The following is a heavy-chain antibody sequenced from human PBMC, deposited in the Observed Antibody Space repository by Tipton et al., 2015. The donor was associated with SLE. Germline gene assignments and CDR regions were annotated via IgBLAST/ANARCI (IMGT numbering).Heavy chain of an antibody. J-gene: IGHJ4*02. V-gene: IGHV4-34*08. CDR3: ATRINDYGDSGPFDY. CDR1: GFTSSSYS. CDR2: INHRGST. D-gene: IGHD4-17*01. Sequence: LRLSCAASGFTSSSYSMNWVRQAPGKGLEWIGEINHRGSTDYNPSLKSRVSISVDKSKRQFSLKLSSVTAADTAVYYCATRINDYGDSGPFDYWGQGTLVTVSS.